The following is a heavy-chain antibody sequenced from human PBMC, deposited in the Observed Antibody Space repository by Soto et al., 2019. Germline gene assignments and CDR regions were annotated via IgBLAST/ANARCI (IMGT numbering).Heavy chain of an antibody. CDR2: INHSGST. CDR3: ASSWQQLVQNY. D-gene: IGHD6-13*01. CDR1: GGSFSGYY. J-gene: IGHJ4*02. V-gene: IGHV4-34*01. Sequence: SETLSLTCAVYGGSFSGYYGSWIRQPPGKGLEWIGEINHSGSTNYNPSLKSRVTISVDTSKNQFSLKLSSVTAADTAVYYCASSWQQLVQNYWGQGTLVTVS.